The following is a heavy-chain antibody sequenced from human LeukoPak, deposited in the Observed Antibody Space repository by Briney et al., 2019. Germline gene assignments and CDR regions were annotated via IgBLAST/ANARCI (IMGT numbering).Heavy chain of an antibody. CDR2: VSESGGST. V-gene: IGHV3-23*01. D-gene: IGHD3-3*01. CDR3: TKWNGYGDY. J-gene: IGHJ4*02. Sequence: GGSLRLSCAASGFTFSSYGMSWVRQAAGKGLEWVSGVSESGGSTYYTDSVKGRFTISRDNSRQFLYLQMNSLRAEDTAIYYCTKWNGYGDYWGQGILVTVSS. CDR1: GFTFSSYG.